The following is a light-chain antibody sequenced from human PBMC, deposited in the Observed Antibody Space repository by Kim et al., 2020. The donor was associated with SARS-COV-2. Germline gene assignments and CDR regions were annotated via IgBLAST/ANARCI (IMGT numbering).Light chain of an antibody. V-gene: IGLV2-23*02. J-gene: IGLJ3*02. CDR1: SSVFGTYNL. CDR2: EVR. CDR3: CSYAGSSTWV. Sequence: GKSSNVSCRGTSSVFGTYNLVSWYQQHPGKGPKLMIYEVRKRPSGVSERFSGSRSGNTASLTISGLQTEDEADYYCCSYAGSSTWVFGGGTKVTVL.